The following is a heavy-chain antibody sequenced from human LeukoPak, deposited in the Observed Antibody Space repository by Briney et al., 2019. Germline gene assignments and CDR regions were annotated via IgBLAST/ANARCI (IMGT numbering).Heavy chain of an antibody. CDR2: ISGYNAKT. D-gene: IGHD3-10*01. CDR1: GYTFTSYG. Sequence: GASVKVSCKASGYTFTSYGITWVRQAPGQGLEWMGWISGYNAKTNYAQKFQGRVTMTTDTFTSTAYMELRSLRSDDTAVYYCARRGALWFGESPFDYWGQGTLVTVSS. J-gene: IGHJ4*02. CDR3: ARRGALWFGESPFDY. V-gene: IGHV1-18*01.